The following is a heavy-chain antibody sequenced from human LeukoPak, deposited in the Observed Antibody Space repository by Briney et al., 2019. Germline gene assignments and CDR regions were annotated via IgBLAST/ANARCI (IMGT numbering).Heavy chain of an antibody. CDR1: GASISSSSHY. Sequence: PSETLSLTCTVSGASISSSSHYWGWIRQPPGKGLERIGSIYYSGSTYYNPSLESRVTISVDTSKNQFSLKLSAVTVADTATYYCAIRLVVTATREYFQHWGQGTLVTVSS. D-gene: IGHD2-21*02. J-gene: IGHJ1*01. CDR2: IYYSGST. CDR3: AIRLVVTATREYFQH. V-gene: IGHV4-39*01.